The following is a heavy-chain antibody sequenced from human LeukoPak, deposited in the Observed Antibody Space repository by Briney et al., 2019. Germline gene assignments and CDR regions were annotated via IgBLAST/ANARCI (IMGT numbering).Heavy chain of an antibody. CDR3: ATDRIAAAGLFDY. D-gene: IGHD6-13*01. V-gene: IGHV1-69*04. J-gene: IGHJ4*02. Sequence: EASVKVSCKASGGTFSSYAISWVRQAPGQGLEWMGRIIPILGIANYAQKFQGRVTITADKSTSTAYMELSSLRSEDTAVYYCATDRIAAAGLFDYWGQGTLVTVSS. CDR2: IIPILGIA. CDR1: GGTFSSYA.